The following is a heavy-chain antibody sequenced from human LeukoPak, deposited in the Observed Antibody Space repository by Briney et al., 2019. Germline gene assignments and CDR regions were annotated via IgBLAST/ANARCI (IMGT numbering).Heavy chain of an antibody. CDR3: AKERNYYDSSGYYDY. V-gene: IGHV3-23*01. D-gene: IGHD3-22*01. CDR2: ISGSGGST. Sequence: GSLRLSCAASGFTFSSYAMSWVRQAPGKGLEWVSAISGSGGSTYYADSVKGRFTISRDNSKNTLYLQMNSLRAENTAVYYCAKERNYYDSSGYYDYWGQGTLVTVSS. J-gene: IGHJ4*02. CDR1: GFTFSSYA.